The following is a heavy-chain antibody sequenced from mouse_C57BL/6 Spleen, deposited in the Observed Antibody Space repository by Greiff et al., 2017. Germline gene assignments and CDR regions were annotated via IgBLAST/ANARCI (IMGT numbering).Heavy chain of an antibody. J-gene: IGHJ2*01. Sequence: QVQLQQPGAELVRPGSSVKLSCKASGYTFTSYWMHWVKQRPIQGLEWIGNIDPSDSETHYNQKFKDKATLTVDKSSSTAYMQLSSLTSEDSAVYYCARGYGSSTDFDYWGQGTTLTVSS. V-gene: IGHV1-52*01. CDR2: IDPSDSET. D-gene: IGHD1-1*01. CDR3: ARGYGSSTDFDY. CDR1: GYTFTSYW.